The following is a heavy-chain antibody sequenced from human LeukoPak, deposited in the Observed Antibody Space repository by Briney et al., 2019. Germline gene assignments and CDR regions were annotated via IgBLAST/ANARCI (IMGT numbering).Heavy chain of an antibody. J-gene: IGHJ5*02. Sequence: SDTVSLTCNASGYSISSYYWSWVRQSPGQGLEWMGDINHNAGTDYNPSFKRRVSMSIDSSKNQTSLNVTAATAADTAIDCCARGRARLSWIDPWGQGTLVTVSS. D-gene: IGHD6-6*01. CDR3: ARGRARLSWIDP. CDR2: INHNAGT. V-gene: IGHV4-34*01. CDR1: GYSISSYY.